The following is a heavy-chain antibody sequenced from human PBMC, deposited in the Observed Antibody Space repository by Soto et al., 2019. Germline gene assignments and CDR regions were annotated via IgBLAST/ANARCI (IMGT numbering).Heavy chain of an antibody. J-gene: IGHJ4*02. CDR2: ISSDGGST. CDR3: ARLTETATTFVY. D-gene: IGHD1-1*01. Sequence: GSLRLSCSASGFDFSSYGIHWVRQAPGKGLEYVSAISSDGGSTYYADSVKGRFTISRDNSKNTLFLQMNSLRAEDTAVYYCARLTETATTFVYWGQGTPVTVS. V-gene: IGHV3-64*04. CDR1: GFDFSSYG.